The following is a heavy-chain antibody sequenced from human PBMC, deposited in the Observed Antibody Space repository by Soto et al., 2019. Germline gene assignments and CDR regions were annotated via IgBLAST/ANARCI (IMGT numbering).Heavy chain of an antibody. CDR3: ASDRGYGHASAPYS. V-gene: IGHV3-30*03. D-gene: IGHD5-18*01. CDR1: GFTFSSYG. J-gene: IGHJ4*02. Sequence: QAQLVESGGGVVQPGRSLRLSCAASGFTFSSYGMHWVRQAPGTGLEWVAVISYDGGLQHYADSVKGRFTISRDNSKNMVLREMNGRRAGDTGVYYCASDRGYGHASAPYSWGQGTLVSVSS. CDR2: ISYDGGLQ.